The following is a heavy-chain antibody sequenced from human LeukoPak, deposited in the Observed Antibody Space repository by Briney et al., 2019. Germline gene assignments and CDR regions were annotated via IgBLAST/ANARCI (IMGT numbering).Heavy chain of an antibody. D-gene: IGHD2-15*01. Sequence: SETLSLTCTVSGGSISSYYWSWIRQPAGKGLEWIGRIYTSGSTNYNPSLESRVTMSVDTSKNQFSLKLSSVTAADTAVYYCARDPYCSGGSCYDDAFDIWGQGTMVTVSS. CDR1: GGSISSYY. J-gene: IGHJ3*02. CDR3: ARDPYCSGGSCYDDAFDI. V-gene: IGHV4-4*07. CDR2: IYTSGST.